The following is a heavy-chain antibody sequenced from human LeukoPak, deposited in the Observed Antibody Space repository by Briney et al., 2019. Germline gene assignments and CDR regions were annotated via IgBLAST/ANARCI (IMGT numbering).Heavy chain of an antibody. CDR2: IYHSGST. D-gene: IGHD6-6*01. Sequence: PSETLSLTCTVSGYSISSGYYWGWIRQPPGKGLEWIGSIYHSGSTYYNPSLKSRVTISVDTSKNQFSLKLSSVTAADTAVYYCARGRSSSGWFDPWGQGTLVTVSS. V-gene: IGHV4-38-2*02. CDR1: GYSISSGYY. J-gene: IGHJ5*02. CDR3: ARGRSSSGWFDP.